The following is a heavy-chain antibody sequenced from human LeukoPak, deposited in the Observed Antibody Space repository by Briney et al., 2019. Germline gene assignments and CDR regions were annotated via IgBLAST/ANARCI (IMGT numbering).Heavy chain of an antibody. Sequence: SETLSLTCTVSGGSLSSYYWSWIRQPPGKGLEWIGYIYYSGSTNYNPSLKSRVTISVDTSKNQFSLKLSSVTAADTAVYYCARHKCSGGSCYWFDPWGQGTLVTVSS. J-gene: IGHJ5*02. V-gene: IGHV4-59*08. CDR1: GGSLSSYY. CDR2: IYYSGST. CDR3: ARHKCSGGSCYWFDP. D-gene: IGHD2-15*01.